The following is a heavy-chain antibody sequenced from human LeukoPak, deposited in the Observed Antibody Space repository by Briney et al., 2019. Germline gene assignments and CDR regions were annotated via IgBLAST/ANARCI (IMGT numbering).Heavy chain of an antibody. CDR2: IYSGGST. Sequence: GGSLRLSCAASGFTVSSNYMSWVRQASGKGLEWVSVIYSGGSTYYADSVESRCTISRDNSKNTLYLPTMNRLAEDTAVYYCARDRAFDPWGQGTLVTVSS. J-gene: IGHJ5*02. D-gene: IGHD3-10*01. CDR1: GFTVSSNY. CDR3: ARDRAFDP. V-gene: IGHV3-53*01.